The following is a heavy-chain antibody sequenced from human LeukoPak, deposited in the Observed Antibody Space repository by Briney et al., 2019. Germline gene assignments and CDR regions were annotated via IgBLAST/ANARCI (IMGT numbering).Heavy chain of an antibody. CDR1: GYTFTGYY. J-gene: IGHJ3*02. CDR2: INPNSGGT. D-gene: IGHD6-6*01. Sequence: ASVKVSCKASGYTFTGYYMHWVRQAPGQGLEWMGWINPNSGGTNYAQKFQGRVTITRDTSISTAYMELSRLRSDDTTVYYCAREPQASSIAARHAGAPGACDIWGQGTMVTVSS. V-gene: IGHV1-2*02. CDR3: AREPQASSIAARHAGAPGACDI.